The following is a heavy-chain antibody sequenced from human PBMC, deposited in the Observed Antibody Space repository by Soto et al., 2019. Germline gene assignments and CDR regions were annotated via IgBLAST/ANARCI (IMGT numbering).Heavy chain of an antibody. D-gene: IGHD6-13*01. CDR2: ISSSSSTI. V-gene: IGHV3-48*02. Sequence: EVYLVESGGGLVQPGGSLRLSCAASGFTFGSHSMNWVRQAPGKGLEWVSYISSSSSTIHYADSVKGRFTISRDNAKNSLFLRMTSLRDEETSVYFCASDGGLAGTFDYWCQGTLVTVS. CDR1: GFTFGSHS. J-gene: IGHJ4*02. CDR3: ASDGGLAGTFDY.